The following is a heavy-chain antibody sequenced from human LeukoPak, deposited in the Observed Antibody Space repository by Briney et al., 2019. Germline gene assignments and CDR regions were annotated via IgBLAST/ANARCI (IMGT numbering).Heavy chain of an antibody. CDR1: GGSFSGYY. Sequence: KASETLSLTCAVYGGSFSGYYWSWIRQPPGKGLEWIGEINHNGSTNYNPSLKSRVTISVDTSKNQFSLKLSSVTAADTAVYYCARGRPLGGWYVGYYYMDVWGKGTTVTVSS. CDR2: INHNGST. V-gene: IGHV4-34*01. D-gene: IGHD6-19*01. J-gene: IGHJ6*03. CDR3: ARGRPLGGWYVGYYYMDV.